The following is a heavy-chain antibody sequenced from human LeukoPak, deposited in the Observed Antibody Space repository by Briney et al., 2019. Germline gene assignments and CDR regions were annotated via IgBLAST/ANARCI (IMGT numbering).Heavy chain of an antibody. CDR1: GFTFNSFG. Sequence: PGRSLRLSCAASGFTFNSFGMHWVRQAPGKGVEWVAVISYDGSNKYFADSVKGRFTISRDNSKNTLYLQMNSLRAEDTAVYYCANSRAYGFLDYWGQGSLVTVSS. CDR2: ISYDGSNK. J-gene: IGHJ4*02. CDR3: ANSRAYGFLDY. V-gene: IGHV3-30*18. D-gene: IGHD3-10*01.